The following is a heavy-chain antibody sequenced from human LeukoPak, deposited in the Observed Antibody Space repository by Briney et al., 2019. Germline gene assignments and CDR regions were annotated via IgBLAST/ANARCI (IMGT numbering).Heavy chain of an antibody. CDR3: ARADSHYDSSGYPTPDFDY. Sequence: GRSLRLSCAASGFTFSSYAMHWVRQAPGKGLEWVAVISYDGSNKYYADSVKGRFTISRDNSKNTLYLQMNSLRAEDTAVYYCARADSHYDSSGYPTPDFDYWGQGTLVTVSS. D-gene: IGHD3-22*01. V-gene: IGHV3-30*04. J-gene: IGHJ4*02. CDR2: ISYDGSNK. CDR1: GFTFSSYA.